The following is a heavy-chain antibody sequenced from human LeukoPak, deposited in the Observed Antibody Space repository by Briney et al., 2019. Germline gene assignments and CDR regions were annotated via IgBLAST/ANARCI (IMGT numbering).Heavy chain of an antibody. D-gene: IGHD6-19*01. Sequence: SETLSLTCTVSGVSISSSSYYWGWIRQPPGKGLEWIGSIYYSGSTYYNPSLKSRVTISVDTSKNQFSLKLSSVTAADTAVYYCARYSTGSGWYYYFDYWGQGTLVTVSS. CDR3: ARYSTGSGWYYYFDY. CDR2: IYYSGST. J-gene: IGHJ4*02. V-gene: IGHV4-39*01. CDR1: GVSISSSSYY.